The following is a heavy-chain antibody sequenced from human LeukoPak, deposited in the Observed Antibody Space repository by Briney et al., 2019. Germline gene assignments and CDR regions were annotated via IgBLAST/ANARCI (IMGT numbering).Heavy chain of an antibody. V-gene: IGHV1-18*01. D-gene: IGHD2-15*01. CDR3: ARDVVVGLVALLY. CDR1: GYTFRSYG. Sequence: ASVRVSRKASGYTFRSYGHSWVRQAPGQGLEWMGWISAYNGNTNYAQKLQGRVTMTADTSTSTAYMELRSLRSDDTAVYYCARDVVVGLVALLYWGQGPLVTVSS. J-gene: IGHJ4*02. CDR2: ISAYNGNT.